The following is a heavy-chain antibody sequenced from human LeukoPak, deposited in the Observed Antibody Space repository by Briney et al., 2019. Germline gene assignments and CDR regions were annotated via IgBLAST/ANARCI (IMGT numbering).Heavy chain of an antibody. D-gene: IGHD3-10*02. J-gene: IGHJ4*02. Sequence: SGGSLRLSCAASGFTFSDHYMDWVRQAPGKGLEWVGRTRNKARSYTTEYAASVKGRFTISRDDSKNSLYLQMNSLKTEDTAVYYCARYIRGTYSGFDYWGQGTLVTVSS. CDR1: GFTFSDHY. V-gene: IGHV3-72*01. CDR3: ARYIRGTYSGFDY. CDR2: TRNKARSYTT.